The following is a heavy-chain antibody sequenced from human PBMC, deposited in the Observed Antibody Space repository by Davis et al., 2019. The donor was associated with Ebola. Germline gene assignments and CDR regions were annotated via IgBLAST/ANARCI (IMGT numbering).Heavy chain of an antibody. D-gene: IGHD3-3*01. Sequence: PGGSLRLSCKGSGYTFSSFWMNWVRQAPGKGLEWVAVISYDGSRIYYGDSVKGRFTIAGDNSEKTLHLQMDGLRSDDTAVYYCAKDRQSRLLGWLGGYGMDVWGPGTKVTVSS. CDR2: ISYDGSRI. CDR3: AKDRQSRLLGWLGGYGMDV. J-gene: IGHJ6*02. CDR1: GYTFSSFW. V-gene: IGHV3-30*18.